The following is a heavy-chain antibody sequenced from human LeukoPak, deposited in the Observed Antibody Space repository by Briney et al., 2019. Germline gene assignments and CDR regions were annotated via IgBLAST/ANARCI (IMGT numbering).Heavy chain of an antibody. CDR2: ITSSGSTI. D-gene: IGHD5/OR15-5a*01. J-gene: IGHJ3*01. CDR1: GFTFSNYE. Sequence: GGSLRLSCAASGFTFSNYEINWVRQAPGKGLEWVSKITSSGSTIYYADSVKGRFTISRDNAKNSLSLQMNSLRAEDTAVYYCACLFDLWGQGTMVTVSS. CDR3: ACLFDL. V-gene: IGHV3-48*03.